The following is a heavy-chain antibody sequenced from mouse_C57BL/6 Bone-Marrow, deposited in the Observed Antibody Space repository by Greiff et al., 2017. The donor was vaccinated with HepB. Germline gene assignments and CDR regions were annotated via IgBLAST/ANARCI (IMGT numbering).Heavy chain of an antibody. V-gene: IGHV14-4*01. CDR1: GFNIKDDY. CDR3: TTAIYYCGSHYWYFDV. D-gene: IGHD1-1*01. CDR2: IDPENGDT. Sequence: VQLQQSGAELVRPGASVKLSCTASGFNIKDDYMHWVKQRPEQGLEWIGWIDPENGDTEYASKFQGKATITADTSSNTAYLQLNILTSEDTAFYCYTTAIYYCGSHYWYFDVWGTGTTVTVSS. J-gene: IGHJ1*03.